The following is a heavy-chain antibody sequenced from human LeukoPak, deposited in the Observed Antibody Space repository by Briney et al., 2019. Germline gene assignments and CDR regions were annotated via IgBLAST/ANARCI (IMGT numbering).Heavy chain of an antibody. CDR3: ARDRKAVAGIGSGDFDP. Sequence: SGGSLRLSCAASGFTFSSYGMSWVRQAPGKGLEWVSSISSSSSYIYYADSVKGRFTISRDNAKNSLYLQMNSLRAEDTAVYYCARDRKAVAGIGSGDFDPWGQGTLVTVSS. CDR2: ISSSSSYI. CDR1: GFTFSSYG. D-gene: IGHD6-19*01. V-gene: IGHV3-21*01. J-gene: IGHJ5*02.